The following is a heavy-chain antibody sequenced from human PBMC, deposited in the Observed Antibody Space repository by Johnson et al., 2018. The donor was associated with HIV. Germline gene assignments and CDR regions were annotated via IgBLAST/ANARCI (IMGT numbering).Heavy chain of an antibody. Sequence: VQLVESGGGLVQPGGSLRLSCTASGFTVSSNYMSWVRQAPGKGLEWVSVLYSSGISYYADSVQVRSTISRDNSKNTLYLQMNSPRAEDTAVYYCARRGRGVYLGSDAFDIWGQGTMVTVSS. V-gene: IGHV3-66*01. CDR2: LYSSGIS. J-gene: IGHJ3*02. CDR1: GFTVSSNY. CDR3: ARRGRGVYLGSDAFDI. D-gene: IGHD3-10*01.